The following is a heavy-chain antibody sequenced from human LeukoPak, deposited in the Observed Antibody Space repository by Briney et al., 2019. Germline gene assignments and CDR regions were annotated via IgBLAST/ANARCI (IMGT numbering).Heavy chain of an antibody. CDR1: GFTFSNYW. V-gene: IGHV3-7*03. Sequence: GGSLRLSCVASGFTFSNYWMSWVRQAPGKGLEWVANIKQDGSEKYYVDSVKGRFTISRDNAKKSLYLQLNSVRAEDTAVYYCARDDYNCNVDAFHVWGQGTMVTVSS. D-gene: IGHD1-20*01. CDR3: ARDDYNCNVDAFHV. J-gene: IGHJ3*01. CDR2: IKQDGSEK.